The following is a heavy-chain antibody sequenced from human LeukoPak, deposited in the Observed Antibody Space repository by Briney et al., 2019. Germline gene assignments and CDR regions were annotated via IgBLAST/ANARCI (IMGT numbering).Heavy chain of an antibody. Sequence: PGGSLRLSCAASGFSFSSYEMNWVRQAPGKGLEWVSYISTSGSTIYYADSVKGRFAISRDNTQDSLYLQMNSLRAEDTAVYYCAKDAGYSYGSKYYYYMDVWGEGTTVTISS. J-gene: IGHJ6*03. V-gene: IGHV3-48*03. CDR3: AKDAGYSYGSKYYYYMDV. CDR1: GFSFSSYE. D-gene: IGHD5-18*01. CDR2: ISTSGSTI.